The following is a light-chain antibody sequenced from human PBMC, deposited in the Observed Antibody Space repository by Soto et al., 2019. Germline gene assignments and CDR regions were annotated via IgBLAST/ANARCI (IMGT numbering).Light chain of an antibody. J-gene: IGLJ1*01. CDR1: SSDIGGYNS. V-gene: IGLV2-8*01. CDR3: ISYTDRKHLV. CDR2: DVN. Sequence: QSVLTQSPSASGSPGQSVTISCTGTSSDIGGYNSVSWYQQHPGNPPKVMIYDVNKRPSGLPDRSSGSKCGNTASPTVSALQAEDEADYYCISYTDRKHLVFGAGTKVTVL.